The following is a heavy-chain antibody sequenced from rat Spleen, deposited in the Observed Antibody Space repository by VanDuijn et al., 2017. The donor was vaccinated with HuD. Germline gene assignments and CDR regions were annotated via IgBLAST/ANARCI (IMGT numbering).Heavy chain of an antibody. Sequence: EVQLVESDGGLVQPGRSLKLSCAVSGFTFSDYYMAWVRQAPTKGLEWVATISYDGSSTYYRDSVKGRFTISRDNAKSTLYLQMDSLRSEDTATYYCATHGGGYGWFAYWGQGTLVTVSS. CDR3: ATHGGGYGWFAY. CDR1: GFTFSDYY. J-gene: IGHJ3*01. CDR2: ISYDGSST. V-gene: IGHV5-29*01. D-gene: IGHD1-11*01.